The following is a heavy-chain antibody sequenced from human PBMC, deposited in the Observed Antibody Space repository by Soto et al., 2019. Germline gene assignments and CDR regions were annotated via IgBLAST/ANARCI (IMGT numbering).Heavy chain of an antibody. J-gene: IGHJ4*02. CDR1: GGSFSGYY. D-gene: IGHD2-2*02. V-gene: IGHV4-34*01. CDR3: ARWLVDCSSTSCYTEGFNY. CDR2: INHSGST. Sequence: PSETLSLTCAVYGGSFSGYYWSWIRQPPGKGLEWIGEINHSGSTNYNPPLKSRVTISVDTSKNQFSLKLSSVTAADTAVYYCARWLVDCSSTSCYTEGFNYWGQGTLVTVSS.